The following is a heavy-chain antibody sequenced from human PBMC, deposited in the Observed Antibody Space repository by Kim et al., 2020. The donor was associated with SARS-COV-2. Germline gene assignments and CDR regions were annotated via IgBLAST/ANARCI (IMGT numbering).Heavy chain of an antibody. CDR2: GGT. V-gene: IGHV4-39*07. J-gene: IGHJ4*02. D-gene: IGHD1-26*01. CDR3: ARLVGATDY. Sequence: GGTNYNPSLKSRVTISVDTSKDQFSLKLSSVTAADTAVYYCARLVGATDYWGQGTLVTVSS.